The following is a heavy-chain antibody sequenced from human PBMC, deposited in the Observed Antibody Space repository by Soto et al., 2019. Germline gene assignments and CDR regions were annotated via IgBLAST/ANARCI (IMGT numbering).Heavy chain of an antibody. D-gene: IGHD5-12*01. CDR2: INHSGST. Sequence: PSETLSLTCAVYGGSFSGYYWSWIRQPPGKGLEWIGEINHSGSTNYNPSLKSRVTISVDTSKNQFSLKLSSVTAADTAVYYCARGRRGLRYYYYGMDVWGQGTTVTVS. CDR3: ARGRRGLRYYYYGMDV. V-gene: IGHV4-34*01. J-gene: IGHJ6*02. CDR1: GGSFSGYY.